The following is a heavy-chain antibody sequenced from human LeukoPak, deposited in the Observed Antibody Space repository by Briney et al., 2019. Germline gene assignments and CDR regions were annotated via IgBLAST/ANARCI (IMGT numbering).Heavy chain of an antibody. CDR2: IHPEGNEK. D-gene: IGHD1-1*01. Sequence: GGSLRLSCAVSGFTFSNFWMSWVRQAPGRGLEWVANIHPEGNEKYHVESVKGRFTISRDNAKNLLFLQMNCLRVEDTAVYYCARGDDFSGDHWGQGTLVTVSS. V-gene: IGHV3-7*04. CDR3: ARGDDFSGDH. CDR1: GFTFSNFW. J-gene: IGHJ4*02.